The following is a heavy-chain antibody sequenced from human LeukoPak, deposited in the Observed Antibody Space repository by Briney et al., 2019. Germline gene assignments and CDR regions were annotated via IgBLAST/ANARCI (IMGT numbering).Heavy chain of an antibody. Sequence: SETLSLTCTVSGDSTSSGSYNWNWIRQPAGKGLEWVGRISPSGSTDYNPSLKSRLTISVDTSKNQFSLKLSSVTAADTAVYYCASLAAAGTDYWGQGTLVTVSS. J-gene: IGHJ4*02. CDR2: ISPSGST. V-gene: IGHV4-61*02. CDR3: ASLAAAGTDY. D-gene: IGHD6-13*01. CDR1: GDSTSSGSYN.